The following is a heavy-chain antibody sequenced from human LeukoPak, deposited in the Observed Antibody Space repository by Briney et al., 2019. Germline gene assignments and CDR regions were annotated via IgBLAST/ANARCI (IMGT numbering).Heavy chain of an antibody. V-gene: IGHV3-33*01. Sequence: GGSLRLSCAASGFTFSSYGMHWVRQAPGKGLEWVAVICFDGSYKYYADSVKGRFTISRDNSKNTLYLQMNSLRAEDTAVYYCARNYYYDSTRQYYFDYWGQGTLVTVSS. CDR3: ARNYYYDSTRQYYFDY. D-gene: IGHD3-22*01. CDR1: GFTFSSYG. CDR2: ICFDGSYK. J-gene: IGHJ4*02.